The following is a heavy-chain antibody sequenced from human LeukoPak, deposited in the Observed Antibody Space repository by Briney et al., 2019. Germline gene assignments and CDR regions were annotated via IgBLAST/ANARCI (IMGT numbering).Heavy chain of an antibody. D-gene: IGHD1-26*01. CDR3: VKDRTINGRSSPFDS. CDR1: GSSFTTYG. CDR2: ISYDGRNQ. Sequence: PGTSLRLSCAASGSSFTTYGMHWVRQAPLKGLEWLAAISYDGRNQNYADSVKGRFTIFRDNSQNTLYLQMNSLRAEDTALYYCVKDRTINGRSSPFDSWGQGTLVTVSS. J-gene: IGHJ4*02. V-gene: IGHV3-30*18.